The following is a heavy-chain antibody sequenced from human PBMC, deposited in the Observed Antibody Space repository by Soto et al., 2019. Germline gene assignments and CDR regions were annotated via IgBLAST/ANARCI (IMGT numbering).Heavy chain of an antibody. V-gene: IGHV4-34*01. CDR1: GGSFSGYY. Sequence: PSETLSLTCAVYGGSFSGYYWSWIRQPPGKGLEWIGEINHSGSTNYNPSLKSRVTISVDTSKNQFSLKLSSVTAADTAVYYCARSDDSRDWGARYWGQGTLVTVYS. CDR3: ARSDDSRDWGARY. J-gene: IGHJ4*02. CDR2: INHSGST. D-gene: IGHD4-4*01.